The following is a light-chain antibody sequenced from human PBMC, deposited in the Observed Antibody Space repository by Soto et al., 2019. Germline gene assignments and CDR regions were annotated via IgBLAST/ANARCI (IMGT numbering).Light chain of an antibody. Sequence: DIQMTQSPSTLSASVGDRVTITCRASQSISYWLAWYQQKPGKAPNLLIYKASSLESGVPSRFSGSGSGTEFTLTISSLQPDDFATYYCQQYNYYGTFGQGTKVEIK. CDR2: KAS. V-gene: IGKV1-5*03. CDR3: QQYNYYGT. J-gene: IGKJ1*01. CDR1: QSISYW.